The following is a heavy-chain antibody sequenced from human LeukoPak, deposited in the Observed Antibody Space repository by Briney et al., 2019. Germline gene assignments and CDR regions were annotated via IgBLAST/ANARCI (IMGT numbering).Heavy chain of an antibody. CDR2: ISGSGGST. V-gene: IGHV3-23*01. J-gene: IGHJ4*02. D-gene: IGHD3-22*01. CDR3: ARVLGKDYYDSSGY. CDR1: GFTFSSYA. Sequence: GGSLRLSCAASGFTFSSYAMSWVRQAPGKGLEGVSAISGSGGSTYYADSVKGRFTISRDNAKNSLYMQMNSLRDEDTAVYYCARVLGKDYYDSSGYWGQGTLVTVSS.